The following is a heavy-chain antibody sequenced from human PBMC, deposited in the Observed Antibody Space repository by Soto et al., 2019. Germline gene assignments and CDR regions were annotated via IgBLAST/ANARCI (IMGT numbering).Heavy chain of an antibody. V-gene: IGHV3-23*01. Sequence: GWSLRLSCAASGFTFSSYAMSWVRQAPGKGLEWVSAISGSGGSTYYADSVKGRFTISRDNSKNTLYLQMNSLRAEDTAVYYCAKAMLRWDRIGPFDYWGQGTLVTVSS. J-gene: IGHJ4*02. CDR1: GFTFSSYA. D-gene: IGHD1-26*01. CDR2: ISGSGGST. CDR3: AKAMLRWDRIGPFDY.